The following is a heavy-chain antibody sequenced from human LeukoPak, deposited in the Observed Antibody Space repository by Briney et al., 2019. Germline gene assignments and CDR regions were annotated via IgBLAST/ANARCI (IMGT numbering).Heavy chain of an antibody. Sequence: SETLSLTCTVSGGFISSSSYYWGWIRQPPGKGLEWIGSIYYSGSTYYNPSLKSRVTISVDTSKNQFSLKLSSVTAADTAVYYCASAVSGADDYWGQGTLVTVSS. D-gene: IGHD3-10*01. J-gene: IGHJ4*02. CDR1: GGFISSSSYY. CDR2: IYYSGST. V-gene: IGHV4-39*01. CDR3: ASAVSGADDY.